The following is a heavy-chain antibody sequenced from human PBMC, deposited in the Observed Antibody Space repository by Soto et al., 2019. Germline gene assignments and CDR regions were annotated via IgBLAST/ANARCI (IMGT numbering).Heavy chain of an antibody. CDR3: AKNRVETTRDKAPEF. CDR1: GFTFSSYW. J-gene: IGHJ4*02. Sequence: EVQLVESGGGLVQPGGSLRLSCAASGFTFSSYWMSWVRQAPGKGLEWVANMNQDGSEIYYVDSMKGRFTISRDNARNSLYLQMNSLRVEDTAVYYCAKNRVETTRDKAPEFWGQGTLVTVSS. CDR2: MNQDGSEI. D-gene: IGHD1-7*01. V-gene: IGHV3-7*01.